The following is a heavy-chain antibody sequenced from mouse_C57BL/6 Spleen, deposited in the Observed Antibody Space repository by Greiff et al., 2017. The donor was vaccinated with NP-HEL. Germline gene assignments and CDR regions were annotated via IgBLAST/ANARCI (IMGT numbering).Heavy chain of an antibody. Sequence: VQLQQPGAELVKPGASVKMSCKASGYTFTSYWITWVKQRPGQGLEWIGDIYPGSGSTNYNEKFKSKATLTVDTSSSTAYMQLSSLTSEDSAVYYCARSLTGTDYAMDYWGQGTSVTVSS. J-gene: IGHJ4*01. V-gene: IGHV1-55*01. CDR1: GYTFTSYW. D-gene: IGHD4-1*01. CDR3: ARSLTGTDYAMDY. CDR2: IYPGSGST.